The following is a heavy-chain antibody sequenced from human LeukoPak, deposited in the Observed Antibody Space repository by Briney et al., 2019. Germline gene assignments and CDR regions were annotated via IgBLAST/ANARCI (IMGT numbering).Heavy chain of an antibody. J-gene: IGHJ4*02. CDR3: AKGHYYGSGSLDY. CDR1: GFTFSNYA. Sequence: GGSLRLSCAASGFTFSNYAMSWVRQAPGRGLEWVSSISGSGSSIYYEDSVKGRFTISRDSSRNTLYLQMNSLRAEDTAVHYCAKGHYYGSGSLDYWGQGTLVTVSS. V-gene: IGHV3-23*01. CDR2: ISGSGSSI. D-gene: IGHD3-10*01.